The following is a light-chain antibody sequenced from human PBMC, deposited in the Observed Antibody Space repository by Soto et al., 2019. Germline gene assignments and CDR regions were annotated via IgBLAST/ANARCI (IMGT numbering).Light chain of an antibody. CDR1: QSITAR. Sequence: DIQLTQSPSTLSASVADRVTITCRASQSITARLAWYQQKPGKAPKLLIYDASILERGVPSRFSGSGSGTDFTLTITTLETEEFAVYYCHQYADSPQTFGQGTKVDIK. CDR2: DAS. J-gene: IGKJ1*01. V-gene: IGKV1-5*01. CDR3: HQYADSPQT.